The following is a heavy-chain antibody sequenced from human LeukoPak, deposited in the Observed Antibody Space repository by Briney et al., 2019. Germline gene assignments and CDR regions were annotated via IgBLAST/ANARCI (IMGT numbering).Heavy chain of an antibody. D-gene: IGHD1-1*01. J-gene: IGHJ1*01. V-gene: IGHV3-21*01. CDR2: ISRSSRHV. CDR1: GFSFSDYS. Sequence: GGSLRLSCAASGFSFSDYSMNWVRQAPGKGLEWVSSISRSSRHVYYVGSVKGRFTISRDNAKNSLYLQMNSLRAEDMAVYFCVRDLMGSGSTTAYLHHWGLGTLVTVSS. CDR3: VRDLMGSGSTTAYLHH.